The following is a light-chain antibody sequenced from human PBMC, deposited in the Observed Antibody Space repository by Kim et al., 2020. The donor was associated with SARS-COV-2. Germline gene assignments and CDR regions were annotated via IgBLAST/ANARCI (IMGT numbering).Light chain of an antibody. CDR3: QQYYNYPLT. Sequence: DIPMTPSPSTLSASVGDRVTITCRASQRISNGLAWYQQKPGKAPKLLISKASSLESGVPSRFSGSQSGTEFTLTISSLQPDDFANYYCQQYYNYPLTFGQGTQVDIK. CDR1: QRISNG. V-gene: IGKV1-5*03. CDR2: KAS. J-gene: IGKJ1*01.